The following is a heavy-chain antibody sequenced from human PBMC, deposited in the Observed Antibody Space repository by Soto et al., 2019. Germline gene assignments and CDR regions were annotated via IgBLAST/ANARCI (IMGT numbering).Heavy chain of an antibody. D-gene: IGHD4-17*01. CDR2: IWYDGSNK. CDR1: GFSLSNYG. CDR3: AREYGARVAFDY. V-gene: IGHV3-33*01. J-gene: IGHJ4*02. Sequence: QVQLEESGGGVVQPGRSLRLSCAASGFSLSNYGMHWVRQAPGKGLESVAVIWYDGSNKYYADSVKGRFTISRDNSKNTLYLQMNSRRAEDTGVYYCAREYGARVAFDYWGQGTLVTVSS.